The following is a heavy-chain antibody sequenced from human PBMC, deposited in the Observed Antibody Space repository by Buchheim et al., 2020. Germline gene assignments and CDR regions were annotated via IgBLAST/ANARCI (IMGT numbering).Heavy chain of an antibody. D-gene: IGHD3/OR15-3a*01. Sequence: EVQLVESGGGLVQPGGSLRLSCAASGFTFSNYWMSWVRQAPGKGLEWVANIRQDGSEKYYVDSVKGRFTISRDNAKNSLYLQMNSLRAEDTAVYYCARPRRRMDPFHGMDVWGQGTT. CDR2: IRQDGSEK. V-gene: IGHV3-7*03. CDR3: ARPRRRMDPFHGMDV. J-gene: IGHJ6*02. CDR1: GFTFSNYW.